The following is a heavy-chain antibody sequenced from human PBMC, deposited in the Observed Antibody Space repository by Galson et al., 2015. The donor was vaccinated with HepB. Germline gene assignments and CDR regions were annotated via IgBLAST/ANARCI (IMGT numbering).Heavy chain of an antibody. CDR3: TSTVATSSVDY. Sequence: SLRLSCAASGFTFSGSAMHWVRQASGRGLEWVGRIRSKANSYATAYAASVKGRFTISRDDSKNTAYLQMNSLKTEDTAVYYCTSTVATSSVDYWGPGTLVTVSS. CDR2: IRSKANSYAT. CDR1: GFTFSGSA. J-gene: IGHJ4*02. V-gene: IGHV3-73*01. D-gene: IGHD4-17*01.